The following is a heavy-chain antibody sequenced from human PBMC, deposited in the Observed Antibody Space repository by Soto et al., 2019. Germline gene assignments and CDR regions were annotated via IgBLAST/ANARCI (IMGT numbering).Heavy chain of an antibody. CDR1: GGSISSSSYY. J-gene: IGHJ4*02. Sequence: SETLSLTCTVSGGSISSSSYYWGWLRQPPGKGLEWIGSIYYSGSTYYNPSLKSRVTIYVDTSKNQFSLKLSSVTAADTAVYYCARPVPYCSGGSCYWTEGSYYFDYWGQGTLVTVSS. CDR2: IYYSGST. V-gene: IGHV4-39*01. D-gene: IGHD2-15*01. CDR3: ARPVPYCSGGSCYWTEGSYYFDY.